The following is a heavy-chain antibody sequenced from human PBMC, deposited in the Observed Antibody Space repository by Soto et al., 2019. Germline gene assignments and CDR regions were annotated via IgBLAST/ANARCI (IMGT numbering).Heavy chain of an antibody. J-gene: IGHJ3*01. V-gene: IGHV3-23*01. CDR1: GFTLSMSA. CDR2: ISDSGDRT. Sequence: EVQLMESGGGLVQPGGSLRLSCASSGFTLSMSAVNWVRQAPGKGLEWVSYISDSGDRTYYADSVKGRFTISRDRSKNPVSLKMDSLSAEDTAVYYCAKDRGIIVKAGDAFDVWGQGTKVTVSS. D-gene: IGHD3-16*02. CDR3: AKDRGIIVKAGDAFDV.